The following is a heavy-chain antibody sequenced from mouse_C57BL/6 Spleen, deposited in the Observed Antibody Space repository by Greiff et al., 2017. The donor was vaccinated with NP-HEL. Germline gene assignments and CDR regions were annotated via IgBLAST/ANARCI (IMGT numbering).Heavy chain of an antibody. CDR3: ARRGYDVAMDY. V-gene: IGHV1-64*01. D-gene: IGHD2-2*01. CDR1: GYTFTSYW. Sequence: QVQLQQPGAELVKPGASVKLSCKASGYTFTSYWMHWVKQRPGQGLEWIGMIHPNSGSTNYNEKFKSKATLTVDKSSSTAYMQLSSLTSEDSAVYYCARRGYDVAMDYWGQGTSVTVSS. CDR2: IHPNSGST. J-gene: IGHJ4*01.